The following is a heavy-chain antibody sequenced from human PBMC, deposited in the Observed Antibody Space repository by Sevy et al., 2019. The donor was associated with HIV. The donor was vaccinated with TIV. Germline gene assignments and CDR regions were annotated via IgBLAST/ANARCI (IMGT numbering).Heavy chain of an antibody. CDR3: VGENAWGRGYS. CDR2: IYYNGHV. D-gene: IGHD1-26*01. CDR1: GGSITSLY. J-gene: IGHJ4*02. Sequence: SETLSLTCTVSGGSITSLYWNWIRQPPGKGLEWIANIYYNGHVNYNPSLKSRVTLSLDTSKNQFSLRLSSVTAADTAMYYGVGENAWGRGYSWGQGTLVTVSS. V-gene: IGHV4-59*08.